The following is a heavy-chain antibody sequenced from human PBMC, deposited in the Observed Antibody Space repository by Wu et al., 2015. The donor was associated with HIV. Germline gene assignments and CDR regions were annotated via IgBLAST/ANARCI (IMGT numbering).Heavy chain of an antibody. CDR1: GYTFADYH. CDR2: FIPMFGPP. D-gene: IGHD3-10*01. Sequence: QVQLLQSGPEVKKPGASVKVSCKASGYTFADYHLNWIRQAPGQGFEWMGRFIPMFGPPTYAQKFQGRITITADESTDTAYMELSSLKSDDTAVYYCTRPYGLGNYINIAFDYWGQGALVIVS. CDR3: TRPYGLGNYINIAFDY. J-gene: IGHJ4*02. V-gene: IGHV1-69*18.